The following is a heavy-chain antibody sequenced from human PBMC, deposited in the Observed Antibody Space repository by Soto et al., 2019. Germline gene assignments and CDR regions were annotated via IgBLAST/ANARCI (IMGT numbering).Heavy chain of an antibody. CDR1: GFTVSSNY. CDR2: IYSGGST. D-gene: IGHD2-15*01. Sequence: EVQLVESGGGLVQPGGSLRLSCAASGFTVSSNYMSWVRQAPGKGLEWVSVIYSGGSTHYADSVKGRFTISRDNSKNTLYLQMNSLRAEDTAVYYCARDPGYCSGGSCVNNAFDIWGQGTMVTVSS. CDR3: ARDPGYCSGGSCVNNAFDI. J-gene: IGHJ3*02. V-gene: IGHV3-66*01.